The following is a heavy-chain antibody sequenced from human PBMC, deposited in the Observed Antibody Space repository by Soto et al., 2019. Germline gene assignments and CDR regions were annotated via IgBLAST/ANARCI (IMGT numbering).Heavy chain of an antibody. J-gene: IGHJ3*01. V-gene: IGHV2-5*02. CDR1: GFSLSTSRVS. Sequence: QITLKESGPTLMKPTQTLTLTCTFSGFSLSTSRVSVGWIRQPPGKALEWLALIYGDDDKRYSPSLKSRLTIIKDTSKNQVVLTMTNMDHVDTATYSCAHTGAGLGPFDVWGQGTMVTVSS. CDR2: IYGDDDK. D-gene: IGHD3-10*01. CDR3: AHTGAGLGPFDV.